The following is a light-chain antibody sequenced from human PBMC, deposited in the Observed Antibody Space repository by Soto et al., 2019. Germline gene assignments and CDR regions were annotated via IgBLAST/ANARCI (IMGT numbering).Light chain of an antibody. Sequence: QSALTQPASVSGSPGQSITISCTGTSSDVGGYNYVSWYQQHPGKAPKLMIYDVNNRPSGVSYRFSGSKSGNTASLPISGLQAEDEADYSCSSYTSSSSVVFGGGTKLTVL. CDR1: SSDVGGYNY. V-gene: IGLV2-14*01. J-gene: IGLJ2*01. CDR3: SSYTSSSSVV. CDR2: DVN.